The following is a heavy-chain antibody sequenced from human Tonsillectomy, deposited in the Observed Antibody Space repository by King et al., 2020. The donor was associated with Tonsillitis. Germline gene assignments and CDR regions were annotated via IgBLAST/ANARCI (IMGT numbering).Heavy chain of an antibody. Sequence: VQLVESGGGVVQPGRSLTLSCEASGFTLSNYGMHWVRQAPGKGLEWVAVISSDGSNKQYADSVKGRFTISRDTFKNTLFMQMNSLTSDDTAVYYCTRYQQTNLVKGWFDPWGQGTLVNVSS. D-gene: IGHD4-23*01. CDR3: TRYQQTNLVKGWFDP. CDR2: ISSDGSNK. J-gene: IGHJ5*02. CDR1: GFTLSNYG. V-gene: IGHV3-30*03.